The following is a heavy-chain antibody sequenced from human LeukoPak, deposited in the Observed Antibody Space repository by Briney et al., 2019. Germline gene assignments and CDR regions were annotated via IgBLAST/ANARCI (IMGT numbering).Heavy chain of an antibody. CDR1: GFTFSSYG. D-gene: IGHD4-17*01. Sequence: GGSLRLSCAASGFTFSSYGMHWVRQAPGKGLEWVSSISSSSIYRYYADSVKGRFTISRDNSKNTLYLQMNRLRAEDTAVYYCAKDTTTVTGHAFDIWGQGTMVTVSS. V-gene: IGHV3-21*01. CDR3: AKDTTTVTGHAFDI. CDR2: ISSSSIYR. J-gene: IGHJ3*02.